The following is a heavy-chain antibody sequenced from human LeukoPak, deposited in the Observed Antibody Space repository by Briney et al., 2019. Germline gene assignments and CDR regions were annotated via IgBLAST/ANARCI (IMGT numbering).Heavy chain of an antibody. D-gene: IGHD3-22*01. CDR2: IYPGDSDT. CDR3: LRGLRDYYDSSGYPFWFDP. J-gene: IGHJ5*02. Sequence: GESLKISCKGSGYSFTSYWIGWVRQMPGKGLEWMGIIYPGDSDTRYSPSFQGQVTISADKSFSTAYLQWSSLKASDTALYYCLRGLRDYYDSSGYPFWFDPWGQGTLVTVSS. CDR1: GYSFTSYW. V-gene: IGHV5-51*01.